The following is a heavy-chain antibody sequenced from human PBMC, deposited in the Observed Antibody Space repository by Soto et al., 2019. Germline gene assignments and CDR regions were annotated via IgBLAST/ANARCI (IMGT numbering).Heavy chain of an antibody. J-gene: IGHJ6*02. CDR2: ISYDGSNK. D-gene: IGHD2-2*01. CDR1: GFTFSSYG. V-gene: IGHV3-30*18. Sequence: QVQLVESGGGVVQPGRSLRLSCAASGFTFSSYGMHWVRQAPGKGLEWVAVISYDGSNKYYADSVKGRFTISRDNSKNTLYLQMNRLRAEDTAVYYCAKDLQLLHKGPIVDGMDVWGQGTTVTVSS. CDR3: AKDLQLLHKGPIVDGMDV.